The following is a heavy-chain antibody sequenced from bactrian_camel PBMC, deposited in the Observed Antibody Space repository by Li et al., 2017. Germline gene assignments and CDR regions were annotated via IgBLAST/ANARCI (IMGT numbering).Heavy chain of an antibody. D-gene: IGHD4*01. J-gene: IGHJ4*01. CDR2: IYTSGGST. V-gene: IGHV3S1*01. Sequence: HVQLVESGGGSVQAGGSLRLSCAASGYTYSRNCMGWFRQAPGKEREGVAAIYTSGGSTYYADSVKGRFTISRDNGKHMVFLQMNNLTVEDTTLYYCALGRLDLLGTRGKGTQVTVS. CDR1: GYTYSRNC.